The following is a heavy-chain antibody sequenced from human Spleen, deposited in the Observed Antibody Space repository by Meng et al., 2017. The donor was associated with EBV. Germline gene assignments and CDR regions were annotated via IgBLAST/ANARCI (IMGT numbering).Heavy chain of an antibody. Sequence: QVNMRWSGPGLVRPSGTLALTCAVSRGLSTSGDWWSWVRQSPGKGLEWIGEIHHSGGTSYNPSLKSRVTISLDMSKDQFSLRLSSVTAADTAVYYCARAGYHRPASEYWGQGTLVTVAS. CDR1: RGLSTSGDW. CDR3: ARAGYHRPASEY. J-gene: IGHJ4*02. D-gene: IGHD2-15*01. V-gene: IGHV4-4*02. CDR2: IHHSGGT.